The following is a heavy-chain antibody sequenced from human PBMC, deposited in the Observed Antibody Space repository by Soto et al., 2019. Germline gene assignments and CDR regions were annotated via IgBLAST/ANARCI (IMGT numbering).Heavy chain of an antibody. CDR1: GFTFTTFD. J-gene: IGHJ4*02. V-gene: IGHV3-23*01. CDR3: AKGAWLDY. D-gene: IGHD5-12*01. Sequence: EVQLLESGGGWVQPGASLRLSCAASGFTFTTFDMSWARQAPGKGLEWVSVVRGRDGSTSYADSLKGRFTISKDNSKNTLYLQMNSLRAEDTALYYCAKGAWLDYWGQGTLVTVSS. CDR2: VRGRDGST.